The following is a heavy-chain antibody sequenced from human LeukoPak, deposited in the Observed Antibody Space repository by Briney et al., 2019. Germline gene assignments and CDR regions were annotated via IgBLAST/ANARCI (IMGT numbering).Heavy chain of an antibody. J-gene: IGHJ3*02. CDR3: ARVSSMVRGVIVLLNAFDI. CDR2: INHSGSV. D-gene: IGHD3-10*01. V-gene: IGHV4-34*01. Sequence: SETLSLTCAVYDGSFSGYYCSWIRQPPGKGLQWIGEINHSGSVNYNPSLKSRVTILLDTSKNQFSLNLSSVTAADTAVYYCARVSSMVRGVIVLLNAFDIWGQGTMVTVSS. CDR1: DGSFSGYY.